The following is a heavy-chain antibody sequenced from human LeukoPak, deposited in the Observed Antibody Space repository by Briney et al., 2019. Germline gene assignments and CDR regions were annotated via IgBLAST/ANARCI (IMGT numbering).Heavy chain of an antibody. CDR1: GGTFSSYT. Sequence: SVKVSCKASGGTFSSYTINWVRQAPGQGLEWMGRIIPIFDTANYAQNFQGRVTITADKSTTTVYMELTSVRSEDTAVYYCSGDHNWNHDSWGQGTLVTVSS. J-gene: IGHJ5*02. CDR2: IIPIFDTA. D-gene: IGHD1-20*01. V-gene: IGHV1-69*08. CDR3: SGDHNWNHDS.